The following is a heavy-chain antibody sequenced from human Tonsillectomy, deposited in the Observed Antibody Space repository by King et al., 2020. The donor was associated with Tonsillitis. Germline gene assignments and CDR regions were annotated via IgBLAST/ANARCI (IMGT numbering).Heavy chain of an antibody. D-gene: IGHD1-26*01. J-gene: IGHJ4*02. CDR3: ARYVSGSFDY. V-gene: IGHV4-39*01. CDR2: MYSSLTV. Sequence: QLQESGPGVVKPSETLSLTCTVSGGSISSGDHFWAWIRQPPGEGLGWIGYMYSSLTVFNNPSLNSRITISGGTSANRFSLKLRSLTSADTAVYFCARYVSGSFDYWGQGALVTVSS. CDR1: GGSISSGDHF.